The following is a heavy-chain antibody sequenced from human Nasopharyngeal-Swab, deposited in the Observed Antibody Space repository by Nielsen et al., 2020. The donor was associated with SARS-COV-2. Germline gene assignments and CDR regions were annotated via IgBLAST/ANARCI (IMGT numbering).Heavy chain of an antibody. CDR2: FYWDDDK. CDR3: AHRALELFDY. D-gene: IGHD3-3*01. Sequence: WIRQPPGKALEWLTLFYWDDDKRYSPSLKSRLTITKDTSKNQVVLTMTNMDPVDTATYYCAHRALELFDYWGQGTLVTVSS. J-gene: IGHJ4*02. V-gene: IGHV2-5*02.